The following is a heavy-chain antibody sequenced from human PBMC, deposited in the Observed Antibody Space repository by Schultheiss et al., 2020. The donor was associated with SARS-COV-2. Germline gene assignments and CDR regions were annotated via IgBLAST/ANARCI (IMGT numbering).Heavy chain of an antibody. V-gene: IGHV4-34*01. CDR1: GGSFSGYY. CDR2: IYYSGST. CDR3: ARQKKNYYDSSGYYPAEYFQH. Sequence: SETLSLTCAVYGGSFSGYYWSWIRQPPGKGLEWIGSIYYSGSTNYNPSLKSRVTISVDTSKNQFSLKLSSVTAADTAVYYCARQKKNYYDSSGYYPAEYFQHWGQGTLVTVSS. J-gene: IGHJ1*01. D-gene: IGHD3-22*01.